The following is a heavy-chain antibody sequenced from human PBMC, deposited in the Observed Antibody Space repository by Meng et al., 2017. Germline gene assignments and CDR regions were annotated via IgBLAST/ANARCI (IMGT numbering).Heavy chain of an antibody. V-gene: IGHV6-1*01. CDR1: GDSVSSTSAA. CDR3: ARGSYSFDS. D-gene: IGHD1-26*01. CDR2: AYYRSKWYH. Sequence: QIQLQQSGPGLGKPSQTLSLTCAISGDSVSSTSAAWNWIRQSPSRGLEWLGRAYYRSKWYHDYAESVKSRISIDPDTSKNQFSLQLRSVTPEDSAVYYCARGSYSFDSWGQRTLVTVSS. J-gene: IGHJ4*02.